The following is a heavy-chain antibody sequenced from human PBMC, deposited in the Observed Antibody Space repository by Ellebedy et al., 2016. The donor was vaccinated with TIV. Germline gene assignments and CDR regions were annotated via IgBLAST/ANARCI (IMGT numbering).Heavy chain of an antibody. V-gene: IGHV1-46*01. D-gene: IGHD4-17*01. CDR3: AFHLYGDYNEYFQH. CDR1: GYTFTSYY. CDR2: INPSGGST. Sequence: ASVKVSXXASGYTFTSYYMHWVRQAPGQGLEWMGIINPSGGSTSYAQKFQGRVTITADKSTSTAYMELSSLRSEDTAVYYCAFHLYGDYNEYFQHWGQGTLVTVSS. J-gene: IGHJ1*01.